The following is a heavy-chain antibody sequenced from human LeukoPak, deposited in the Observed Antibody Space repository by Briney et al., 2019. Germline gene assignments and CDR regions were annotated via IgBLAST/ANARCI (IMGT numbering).Heavy chain of an antibody. J-gene: IGHJ4*02. V-gene: IGHV3-21*01. CDR1: GFTFSSYS. D-gene: IGHD5-18*01. Sequence: GGSLRLSCAASGFTFSSYSMNWVRQAPGKGLEWVSSISSSSSYIYYTDSVKGRFTISRDNAKNSLYLQMNSLRAEDTAVYYCARVIGVYSYGRSDYWGQGTLVTVSS. CDR3: ARVIGVYSYGRSDY. CDR2: ISSSSSYI.